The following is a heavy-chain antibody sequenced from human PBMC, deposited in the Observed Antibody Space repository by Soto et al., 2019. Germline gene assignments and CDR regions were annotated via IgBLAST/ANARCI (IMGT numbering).Heavy chain of an antibody. J-gene: IGHJ4*02. Sequence: PSETLSLTCTVSGGSISSYYWSWIRQPPGKGLEWIGYIYYSGSTNYNPSLKSRVTISVDTSKNQFSLKLSSVTAADTAVYYCASIWFGESPFDYWGQGTLVTVSS. CDR3: ASIWFGESPFDY. CDR1: GGSISSYY. CDR2: IYYSGST. V-gene: IGHV4-59*01. D-gene: IGHD3-10*01.